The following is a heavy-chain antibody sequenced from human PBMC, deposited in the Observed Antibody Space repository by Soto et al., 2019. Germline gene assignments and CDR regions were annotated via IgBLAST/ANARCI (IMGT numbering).Heavy chain of an antibody. V-gene: IGHV3-23*01. CDR3: AKGQGGYDFWSGYGPSWFDY. CDR2: ISGSGGST. Sequence: GGSLRLSCAASGFTFSSYAMSWVRQAPGKGLEWVSAISGSGGSTYYADSVKGRFTISRDNSKNTLYLQMNSLRAEDTAVYYCAKGQGGYDFWSGYGPSWFDYWGQGTLVTVSS. J-gene: IGHJ4*02. CDR1: GFTFSSYA. D-gene: IGHD3-3*01.